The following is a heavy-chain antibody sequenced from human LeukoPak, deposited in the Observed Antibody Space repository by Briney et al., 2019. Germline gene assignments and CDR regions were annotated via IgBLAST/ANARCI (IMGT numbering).Heavy chain of an antibody. V-gene: IGHV3-30*18. J-gene: IGHJ6*02. CDR2: ISYDGSNK. CDR3: AKWAHGMDV. CDR1: GFTFSSYG. Sequence: GRSLRLSCAASGFTFSSYGMHWVRQAPGKGLEWMAVISYDGSNKYYADSVKGRFTISRDNSKNTLYLQMDSLRAEDTAVYYCAKWAHGMDVWGQGTTVTVSS.